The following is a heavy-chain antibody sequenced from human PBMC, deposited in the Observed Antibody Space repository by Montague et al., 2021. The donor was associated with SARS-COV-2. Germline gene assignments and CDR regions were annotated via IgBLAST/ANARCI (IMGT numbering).Heavy chain of an antibody. J-gene: IGHJ6*02. Sequence: QSGAEVKKPGESLKISCKGSGYNFTSYWIVWVRQTPGKGLEWMGIIYPGDSDTRYSPSFQGQVTISADKSISTAYLQWSSLKASDTAMYYCARHNVEARYSSGWYDYYYYGMDVWGQGTTVTVSS. D-gene: IGHD6-19*01. CDR1: GYNFTSYW. V-gene: IGHV5-51*01. CDR3: ARHNVEARYSSGWYDYYYYGMDV. CDR2: IYPGDSDT.